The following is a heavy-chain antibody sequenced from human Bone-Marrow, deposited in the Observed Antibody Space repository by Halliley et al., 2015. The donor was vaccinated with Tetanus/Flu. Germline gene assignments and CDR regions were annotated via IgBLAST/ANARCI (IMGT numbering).Heavy chain of an antibody. J-gene: IGHJ6*02. CDR1: GGTLSSYV. Sequence: QLVQSGAEVKRPGSSVKVSRKASGGTLSSYVTSWVRQAPGQGLEWMAGIIPIFRKTDYAQKFQGRVTITVDESTSIAYMELSRLRSDDTGVYYCAREKDSSGWHNYGMDVWGQGTTVTVSS. CDR2: IIPIFRKT. CDR3: AREKDSSGWHNYGMDV. V-gene: IGHV1-69*01. D-gene: IGHD6-19*01.